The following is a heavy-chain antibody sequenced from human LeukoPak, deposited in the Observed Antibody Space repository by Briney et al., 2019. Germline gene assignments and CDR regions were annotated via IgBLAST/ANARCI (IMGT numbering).Heavy chain of an antibody. Sequence: SETLSLTCAVSGGSISSSNWWNWVRQTPGKVLEWIGEIYHRGNTPYNPSLKSRVTMSVDTSKNQFSLKLSSVTAADTAVYYCTRGSIAYYYMDVWGKGTTVTISS. J-gene: IGHJ6*03. CDR3: TRGSIAYYYMDV. CDR1: GGSISSSNW. D-gene: IGHD3-22*01. CDR2: IYHRGNT. V-gene: IGHV4-4*02.